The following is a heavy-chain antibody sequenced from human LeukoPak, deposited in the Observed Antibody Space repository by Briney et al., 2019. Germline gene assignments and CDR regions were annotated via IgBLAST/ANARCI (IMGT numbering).Heavy chain of an antibody. CDR3: ARDWAYYDTSGYHDY. D-gene: IGHD3-22*01. Sequence: ASVKVSCKASGYTFTDFHLYWVRQAPGQGLEWMGWINPNSGGTNYAQKFQGRVTMTRDTSISTAYMELSRLRSDDTAVYYCARDWAYYDTSGYHDYWGQGTLVTVSS. J-gene: IGHJ4*02. CDR2: INPNSGGT. CDR1: GYTFTDFH. V-gene: IGHV1-2*02.